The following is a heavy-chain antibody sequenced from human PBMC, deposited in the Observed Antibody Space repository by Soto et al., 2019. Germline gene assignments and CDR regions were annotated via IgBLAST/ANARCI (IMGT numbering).Heavy chain of an antibody. CDR3: ARHRDV. CDR2: IDPSDSYT. CDR1: GYSFTIYW. Sequence: GESVKSSWKGAGYSFTIYWINWVRQMPGKGLEWMGRIDPSDSYTTYNPSFQGHVTFSADKSISTAYLQWTSLKASDTAMYYCARHRDVWGQGTTVTVSS. J-gene: IGHJ6*02. V-gene: IGHV5-10-1*01.